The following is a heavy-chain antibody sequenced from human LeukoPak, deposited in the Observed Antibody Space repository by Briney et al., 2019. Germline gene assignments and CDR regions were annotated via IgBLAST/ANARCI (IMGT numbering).Heavy chain of an antibody. CDR1: GGTLSSYA. CDR3: ARDYYDSSGYYL. V-gene: IGHV1-69*04. J-gene: IGHJ5*02. CDR2: IIPILGIA. D-gene: IGHD3-22*01. Sequence: ASVKVSCKASGGTLSSYAISWVRQAPGQGLEWMGRIIPILGIANYAQKFQGRVTITADKSTSTAYMELSSLRSEDTAVYYCARDYYDSSGYYLWGQGTLVTVSS.